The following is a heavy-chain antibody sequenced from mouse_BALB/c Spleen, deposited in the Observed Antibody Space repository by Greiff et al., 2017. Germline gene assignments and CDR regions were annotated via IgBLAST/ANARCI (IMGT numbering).Heavy chain of an antibody. J-gene: IGHJ4*01. CDR1: GFNIKDTY. CDR3: AREVDGNYYYAMDY. V-gene: IGHV14-3*02. Sequence: EVQLQQSGAELVKPGASVKLSCTASGFNIKDTYMHWVKQRPEQGLEWIGRIDPANGNTKYDPKFQGKATITADTSSNTAYLQLSSLTSEDTAVYYCAREVDGNYYYAMDYWGQGTSVTVSS. D-gene: IGHD2-1*01. CDR2: IDPANGNT.